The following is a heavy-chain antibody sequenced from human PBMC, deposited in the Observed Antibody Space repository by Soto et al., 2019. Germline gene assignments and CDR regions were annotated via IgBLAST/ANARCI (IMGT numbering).Heavy chain of an antibody. D-gene: IGHD4-4*01. CDR3: ARETETTITNVGWFDP. V-gene: IGHV4-30-2*01. J-gene: IGHJ5*02. CDR2: IYHSGST. Sequence: SETLSLTCAVSGGSISSGGYSWSWIRQPPGKGLEWIGYIYHSGSTYYNPSLKSRVTISVDRSKNQFSLKLSSVTAADTAVYYCARETETTITNVGWFDPWGQGTLVTVSS. CDR1: GGSISSGGYS.